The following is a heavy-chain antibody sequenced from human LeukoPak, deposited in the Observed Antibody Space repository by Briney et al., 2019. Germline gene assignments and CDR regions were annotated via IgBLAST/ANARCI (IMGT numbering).Heavy chain of an antibody. CDR1: GFTFSSYS. Sequence: GSLRLSCAASGFTFSSYSMNWVRQAPGKGLEWVSSISSSSSYKYYADSVKGRFTISRDNAKNSLYLQLNSLRAEDTAVYYCARKLSIVLVTAVGAFDIRGQGTTVTVSS. J-gene: IGHJ3*02. CDR2: ISSSSSYK. CDR3: ARKLSIVLVTAVGAFDI. V-gene: IGHV3-21*01. D-gene: IGHD2-21*02.